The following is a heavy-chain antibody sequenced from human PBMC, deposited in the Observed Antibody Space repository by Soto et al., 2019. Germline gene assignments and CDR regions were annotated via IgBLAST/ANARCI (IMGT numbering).Heavy chain of an antibody. Sequence: PGGSLRLSCAASGFSFSNYVMNWVRQAPGKGLEWVSSSGGDSTFYADSVKGRFTISRDNSKNTLFLQMNSLRAEDAAVYYCARRAINETTNWGAFDIWGQGTMVTVSS. CDR3: ARRAINETTNWGAFDI. CDR2: SSGGDST. V-gene: IGHV3-23*01. D-gene: IGHD1-7*01. J-gene: IGHJ3*02. CDR1: GFSFSNYV.